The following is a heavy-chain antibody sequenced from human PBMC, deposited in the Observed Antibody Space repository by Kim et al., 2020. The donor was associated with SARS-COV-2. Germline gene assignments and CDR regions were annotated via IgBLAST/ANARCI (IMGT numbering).Heavy chain of an antibody. D-gene: IGHD3-22*01. V-gene: IGHV2-70*01. Sequence: SESLKTRLTISKDTSKNQVVLTMTNMDPVDTATYYCARIPQDSSGYYFDYWGQGTLVTVSS. CDR3: ARIPQDSSGYYFDY. J-gene: IGHJ4*02.